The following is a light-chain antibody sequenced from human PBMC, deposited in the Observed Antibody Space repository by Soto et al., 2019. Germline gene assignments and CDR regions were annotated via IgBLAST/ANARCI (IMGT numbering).Light chain of an antibody. CDR3: RQYNNWPRT. V-gene: IGKV3-15*01. CDR1: QSVSSN. J-gene: IGKJ1*01. CDR2: GAS. Sequence: EIVMTQSPATLSVSPGERATLSCRASQSVSSNLAWYQQKPGQAPRLLIYGASTRATGIPARFSGSGSGKEFTLTISSLQSEDFAVYYCRQYNNWPRTFGQGTKVEIK.